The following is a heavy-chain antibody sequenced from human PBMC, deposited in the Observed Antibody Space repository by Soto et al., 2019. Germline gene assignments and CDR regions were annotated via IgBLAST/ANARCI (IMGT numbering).Heavy chain of an antibody. D-gene: IGHD4-17*01. CDR2: IWYDGSNK. Sequence: GGSLRLSCAASGFTFSSYGMHWVRQAPGKGLEWVAVIWYDGSNKYYADSAKGRFTISRDNSKNTLYLQMNSLRAEDTAVYYCARASYDYGDYRSAFDIWGQGTMVTVSS. CDR3: ARASYDYGDYRSAFDI. CDR1: GFTFSSYG. V-gene: IGHV3-33*01. J-gene: IGHJ3*02.